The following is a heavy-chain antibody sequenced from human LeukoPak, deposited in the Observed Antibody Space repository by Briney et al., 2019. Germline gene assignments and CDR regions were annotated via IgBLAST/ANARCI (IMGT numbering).Heavy chain of an antibody. D-gene: IGHD3-22*01. J-gene: IGHJ3*02. Sequence: ASVKVSCKASGGTFSSYTSSWVRQAPGQGLEWMGRIIPILGIANYAQKFQGRVTITADKSTSTAYMELSSLRSEDTAVYYCAREYGSPYYYDSSGYYSPYFDIWGQGTMVTVSS. CDR2: IIPILGIA. V-gene: IGHV1-69*02. CDR3: AREYGSPYYYDSSGYYSPYFDI. CDR1: GGTFSSYT.